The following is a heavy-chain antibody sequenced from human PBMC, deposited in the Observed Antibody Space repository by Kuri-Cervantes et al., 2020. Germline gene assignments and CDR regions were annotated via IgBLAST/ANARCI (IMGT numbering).Heavy chain of an antibody. V-gene: IGHV4-34*01. J-gene: IGHJ4*02. D-gene: IGHD6-13*01. CDR2: INHSGRT. CDR3: ARDRAEYSSSWYNYFDY. CDR1: GGAFSDYY. Sequence: GSLRLSCAVYGGAFSDYYWNWIRQPPGKGLEWIGEINHSGRTNYNPSLKSRVTISVDTSKNQFSLKLSSVTAADTAVYYCARDRAEYSSSWYNYFDYWGQGTLVTVSS.